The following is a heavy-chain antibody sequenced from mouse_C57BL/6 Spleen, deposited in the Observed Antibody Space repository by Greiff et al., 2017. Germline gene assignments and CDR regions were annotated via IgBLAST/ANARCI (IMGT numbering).Heavy chain of an antibody. CDR2: INPSSGYT. CDR3: AREQLKGFAY. CDR1: GYTFTSYT. V-gene: IGHV1-4*01. Sequence: VQLQQSGAELARPGASVKMSCKASGYTFTSYTMHWVKQRPGQGLEWIGYINPSSGYTKYNQRFKDKATLTADKSSSTAYMQLSSLTSEDSAVYYCAREQLKGFAYWGQGTLVTVSA. J-gene: IGHJ3*01. D-gene: IGHD3-2*02.